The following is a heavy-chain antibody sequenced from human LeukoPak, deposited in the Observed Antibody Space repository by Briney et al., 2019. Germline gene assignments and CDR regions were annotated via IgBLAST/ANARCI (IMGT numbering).Heavy chain of an antibody. D-gene: IGHD5-12*01. Sequence: GGSLRLSCAASGFTFSSYAMSWVRQAPGKGLEWVSAISGSGGSTYYAGSVKGRFTISRDNSKNTLYLQMNSLRAEDTAVYYCAKQGGYDLEIEFDYWGQGTLVTVSS. V-gene: IGHV3-23*01. CDR2: ISGSGGST. J-gene: IGHJ4*02. CDR1: GFTFSSYA. CDR3: AKQGGYDLEIEFDY.